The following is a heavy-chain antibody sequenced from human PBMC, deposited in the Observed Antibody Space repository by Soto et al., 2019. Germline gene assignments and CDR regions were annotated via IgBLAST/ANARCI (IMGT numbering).Heavy chain of an antibody. CDR1: GFTFSSYG. Sequence: QVQLVESGGGVVQPGRSLRLSCAVSGFTFSSYGMHWVRQAPGKGLEWVAHISYDGSHEHYVDSLKGRVTISRDNSKNTRYLQGTSRRAADTAVYYCEKDKYYHDSSGYYLFDYWGQGTPVTVSS. V-gene: IGHV3-30*18. D-gene: IGHD3-22*01. J-gene: IGHJ4*02. CDR3: EKDKYYHDSSGYYLFDY. CDR2: ISYDGSHE.